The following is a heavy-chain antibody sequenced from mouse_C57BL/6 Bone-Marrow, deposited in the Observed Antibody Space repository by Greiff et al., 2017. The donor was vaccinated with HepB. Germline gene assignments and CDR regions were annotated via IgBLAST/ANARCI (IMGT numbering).Heavy chain of an antibody. CDR1: GYTFTSYG. J-gene: IGHJ3*01. Sequence: QVQLQQSGAELARPGASVKLSCKASGYTFTSYGISWVKQRTGQGLEWIGEIYPRSGNTYYNEKFKGKATLTADKSSSTAYMELRSLTSEDSAFYFCARGYYGSAWFAYWGQGTLVTVSA. CDR2: IYPRSGNT. CDR3: ARGYYGSAWFAY. D-gene: IGHD1-1*01. V-gene: IGHV1-81*01.